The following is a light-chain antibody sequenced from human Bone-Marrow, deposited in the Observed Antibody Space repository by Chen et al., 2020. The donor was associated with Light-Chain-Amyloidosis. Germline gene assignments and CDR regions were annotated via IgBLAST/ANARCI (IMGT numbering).Light chain of an antibody. J-gene: IGLJ2*01. CDR3: QVWDIISDQVV. Sequence: SYVVTQPPSVSEAPGQTATITCGGNNIGRKGVHWYQQKPGQAPVLVVYDDSDRPAGIPERFSGSNTGNTATLTISSVEAGDEADYYCQVWDIISDQVVFGGGTKLTGL. CDR2: DDS. V-gene: IGLV3-21*02. CDR1: NIGRKG.